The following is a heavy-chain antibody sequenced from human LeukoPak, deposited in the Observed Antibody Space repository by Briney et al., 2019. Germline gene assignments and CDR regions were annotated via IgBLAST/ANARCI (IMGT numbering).Heavy chain of an antibody. CDR2: MSHNRGT. CDR3: ASYYASGVSAYNYYGMDV. Sequence: SETLSLTCAVSGHSISAGYYWGWIRQPPGKGLEWIGSMSHNRGTYYNPSLKSRVTISMDTSKNQISLRLTSVTAADTAVYYCASYYASGVSAYNYYGMDVWGEGTTVTVSP. V-gene: IGHV4-38-2*01. D-gene: IGHD3-10*01. J-gene: IGHJ6*04. CDR1: GHSISAGYY.